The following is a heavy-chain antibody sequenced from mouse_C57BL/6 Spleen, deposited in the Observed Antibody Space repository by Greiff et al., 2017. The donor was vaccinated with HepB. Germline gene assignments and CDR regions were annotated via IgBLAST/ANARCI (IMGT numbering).Heavy chain of an antibody. J-gene: IGHJ2*01. CDR2: IDPENGDT. V-gene: IGHV14-4*01. Sequence: EVQLQQSGAELVRPGASVKLSCTASGFNIKDDYMHWVKQRPEQGLEWIGWIDPENGDTEYASKFQGKATITADTSSNTAYLQLSSLTSEDTAVYYCTRDTTVGEDYFDYWGQGTTLTVSS. D-gene: IGHD1-1*01. CDR3: TRDTTVGEDYFDY. CDR1: GFNIKDDY.